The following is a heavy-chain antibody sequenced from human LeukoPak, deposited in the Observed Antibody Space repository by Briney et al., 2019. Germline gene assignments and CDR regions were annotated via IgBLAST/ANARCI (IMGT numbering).Heavy chain of an antibody. D-gene: IGHD6-19*01. Sequence: SETLSLTCAVYGGSFSGYYWSWIRQPPGKGLEWIGEINHSGSTNYNPSLKSRVTISVDTSKNQFSLKLSSVTAADPAVYYCARGGVAVAADYWGQGTLVTVSS. CDR1: GGSFSGYY. J-gene: IGHJ4*02. CDR2: INHSGST. V-gene: IGHV4-34*01. CDR3: ARGGVAVAADY.